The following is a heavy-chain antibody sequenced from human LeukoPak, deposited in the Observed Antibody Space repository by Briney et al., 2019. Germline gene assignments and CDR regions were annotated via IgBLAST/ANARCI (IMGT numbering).Heavy chain of an antibody. CDR2: IIPIFGTA. CDR3: ARHFAFYFDY. Sequence: GAAVKVSCKASGGTFSSYAISWVRQAPGQGLEWMGGIIPIFGTANYAQKFQGIVTITADKSTSTPYMELSSLRSEDTAVYYCARHFAFYFDYWGQGTLVTVSS. CDR1: GGTFSSYA. J-gene: IGHJ4*02. V-gene: IGHV1-69*06. D-gene: IGHD2/OR15-2a*01.